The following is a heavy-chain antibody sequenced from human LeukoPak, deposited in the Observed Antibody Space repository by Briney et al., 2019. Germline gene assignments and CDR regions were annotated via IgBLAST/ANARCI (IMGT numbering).Heavy chain of an antibody. D-gene: IGHD5-12*01. Sequence: SETLSLTCTVSGGSISSYYWSWIRQPLGKGLEWIGCIYYSGNSNYNPSLKSRVTVSVDMSKNQFSLKLSSVTAADTAVYYCARGPLDSGYTYFDDWGQGTLVTVSS. J-gene: IGHJ4*02. V-gene: IGHV4-59*01. CDR2: IYYSGNS. CDR3: ARGPLDSGYTYFDD. CDR1: GGSISSYY.